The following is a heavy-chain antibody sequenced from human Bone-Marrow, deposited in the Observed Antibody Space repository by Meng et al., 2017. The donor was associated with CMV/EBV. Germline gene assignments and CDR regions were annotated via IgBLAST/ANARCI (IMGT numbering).Heavy chain of an antibody. J-gene: IGHJ6*02. CDR1: GFTFSSYA. CDR3: ARGYGEYLGPVHYYYGMDV. CDR2: ISSSGSTI. V-gene: IGHV3-11*04. D-gene: IGHD3-10*01. Sequence: GESLKISCAASGFTFSSYAMSWIRQAPGKGLEWVSYISSSGSTIYYADSVKGRFTISRDNAKNSLYLQMNSLRAEDTAVYYCARGYGEYLGPVHYYYGMDVSGQGTTVTVSS.